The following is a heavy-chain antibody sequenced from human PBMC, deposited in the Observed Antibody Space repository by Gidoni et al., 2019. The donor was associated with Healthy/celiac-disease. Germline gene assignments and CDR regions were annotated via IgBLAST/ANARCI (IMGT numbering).Heavy chain of an antibody. CDR3: ARELRSYYDSSGYYSGYFQH. CDR2: IYHSGST. V-gene: IGHV4-38-2*02. CDR1: GYSISSGSY. Sequence: QVQLQESGPGLVKPSETLSLTCTVSGYSISSGSYWGWIRQPPGKGLEWIGSIYHSGSTYYNPSLKSRVTISVDTSKNQFSLKLSSVTAADTAVYYCARELRSYYDSSGYYSGYFQHWGQGTLVTVSS. D-gene: IGHD3-22*01. J-gene: IGHJ1*01.